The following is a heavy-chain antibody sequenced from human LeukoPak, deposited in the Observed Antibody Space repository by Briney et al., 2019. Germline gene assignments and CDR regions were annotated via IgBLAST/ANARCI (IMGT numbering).Heavy chain of an antibody. CDR1: GGSISSGSYY. CDR2: IYTSGST. Sequence: SQTLSLTFTVSGGSISSGSYYWSWIRQPAGKGLEWIGHIYTSGSTNYNPSLKSRVTISVDTSKNQFSLKLSSVTAADTAVYYCARESMGSYDILTGYSPYFDYWGQGTLVTVSS. D-gene: IGHD3-9*01. J-gene: IGHJ4*02. V-gene: IGHV4-61*09. CDR3: ARESMGSYDILTGYSPYFDY.